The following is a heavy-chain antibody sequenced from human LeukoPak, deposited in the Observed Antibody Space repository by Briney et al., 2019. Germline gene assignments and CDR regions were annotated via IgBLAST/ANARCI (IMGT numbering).Heavy chain of an antibody. CDR2: IIPIFGTA. V-gene: IGHV1-69*01. D-gene: IGHD4-11*01. CDR3: LRPWVTGTVTTGQVFDY. Sequence: SVHVSCQATRGTFSCYEISGVRQAAGQEVEWMGGIIPIFGTAHYAQKLQGRMTNTADEYTSIGYMSLSRLRYEDTAGYLCLRPWVTGTVTTGQVFDYWGEGTLVTVSS. J-gene: IGHJ4*02. CDR1: RGTFSCYE.